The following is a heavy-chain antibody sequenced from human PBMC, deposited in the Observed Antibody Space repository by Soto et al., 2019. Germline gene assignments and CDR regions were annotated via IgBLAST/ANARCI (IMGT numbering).Heavy chain of an antibody. CDR2: ISGSGGTT. V-gene: IGHV3-23*01. CDR1: GFTFSSYA. CDR3: ARRQISPPTRGAASARGAMDV. J-gene: IGHJ6*02. D-gene: IGHD6-13*01. Sequence: GGSLRLSCEASGFTFSSYAMSWVRQAPGKGLDCVSAISGSGGTTYYADSVKGRFTISRDNSKNTLYLQMSSLRAEDTAVYYCARRQISPPTRGAASARGAMDVWGQGTTVTVSS.